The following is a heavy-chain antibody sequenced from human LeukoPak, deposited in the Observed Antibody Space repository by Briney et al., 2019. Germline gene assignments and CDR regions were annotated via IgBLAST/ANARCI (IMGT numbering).Heavy chain of an antibody. CDR2: IIPIFGTA. Sequence: SVKVSCKASGGTFSSYAISWVRQGPGQGLEWMGRIIPIFGTANYAQKFQGRVTITTDESTSTAYMELSSLRSEDTAVYYCARGGVGATFPLYYWGQGTLVTVSS. CDR1: GGTFSSYA. V-gene: IGHV1-69*05. J-gene: IGHJ4*02. D-gene: IGHD1-26*01. CDR3: ARGGVGATFPLYY.